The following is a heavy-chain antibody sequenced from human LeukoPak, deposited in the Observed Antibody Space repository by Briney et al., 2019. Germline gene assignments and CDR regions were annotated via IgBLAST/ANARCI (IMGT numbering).Heavy chain of an antibody. CDR2: ISSNGGST. V-gene: IGHV3-64*01. CDR1: GFTFSSYA. Sequence: GGSLRLSCAASGFTFSSYAMHWVRQAPGKGLEYVSAISSNGGSTYYANSVKGRFTISRDNSKNTLYLQMGSLRAEDMAVYYCASRDPYYDFWSGYYGYWGQGTLVTVSS. J-gene: IGHJ4*02. D-gene: IGHD3-3*01. CDR3: ASRDPYYDFWSGYYGY.